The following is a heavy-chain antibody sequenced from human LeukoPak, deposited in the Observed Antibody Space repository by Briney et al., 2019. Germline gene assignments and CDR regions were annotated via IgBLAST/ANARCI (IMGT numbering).Heavy chain of an antibody. CDR2: ISSSSSYI. CDR3: ARARKYSSSWIGAFDV. J-gene: IGHJ6*02. CDR1: GFTFSSYS. Sequence: GSLRLSCAASGFTFSSYSMNWVRQAPGKGLEWVSSISSSSSYIYYADSVKGRFTISRDNAKNSLYLQMNSLRAEDTAVYYCARARKYSSSWIGAFDVWGQGTTVTVSS. V-gene: IGHV3-21*01. D-gene: IGHD6-13*01.